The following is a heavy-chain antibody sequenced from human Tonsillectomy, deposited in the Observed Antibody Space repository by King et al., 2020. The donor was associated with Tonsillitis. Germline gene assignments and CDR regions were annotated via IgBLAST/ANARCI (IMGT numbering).Heavy chain of an antibody. D-gene: IGHD2-15*01. CDR1: GGTFSSYA. CDR2: IIPIFGTA. J-gene: IGHJ6*02. Sequence: QLVQSGAEVKKHGSSVKVSCKASGGTFSSYAISWVRQAPGQGLEWMGGIIPIFGTANYAQKFQGRVTITADESTSTAYMELSSLRSEDTAVYYCARGYCSGGSCYYGMDVWGQGTTVTVSS. CDR3: ARGYCSGGSCYYGMDV. V-gene: IGHV1-69*01.